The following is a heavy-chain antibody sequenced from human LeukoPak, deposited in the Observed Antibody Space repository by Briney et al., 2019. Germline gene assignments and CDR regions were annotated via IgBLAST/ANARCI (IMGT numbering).Heavy chain of an antibody. CDR3: AKGNFALAAAIRGSFDY. V-gene: IGHV3-23*01. CDR1: GFTFSSYA. D-gene: IGHD2-2*02. CDR2: ISGSGGST. J-gene: IGHJ4*02. Sequence: PGGSLRLSCAASGFTFSSYAMSWVRQAPGKGLEWVSAISGSGGSTYYADSVKGRFTISRDNSKNTLYLQMNSPRAEDTAVYYCAKGNFALAAAIRGSFDYWGQGTLVTVSS.